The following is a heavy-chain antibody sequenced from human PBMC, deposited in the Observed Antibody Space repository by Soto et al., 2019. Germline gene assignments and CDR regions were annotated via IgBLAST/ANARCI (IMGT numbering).Heavy chain of an antibody. J-gene: IGHJ4*02. CDR3: ARIIDGAGSAY. V-gene: IGHV3-23*01. D-gene: IGHD6-13*01. Sequence: GGSLRLSCVVSGFTFRNYGMTWVRQASGKGLDWVSSISGDGAGTYYADSVKGRFTISRDNSKSTLFLQMSSLTAEDTAVYYCARIIDGAGSAYWGQGSPVTVSS. CDR1: GFTFRNYG. CDR2: ISGDGAGT.